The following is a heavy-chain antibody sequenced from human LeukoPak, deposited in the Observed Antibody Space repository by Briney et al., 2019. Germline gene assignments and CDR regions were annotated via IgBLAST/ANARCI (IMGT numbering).Heavy chain of an antibody. V-gene: IGHV4-30-2*01. CDR2: IYRGRT. D-gene: IGHD2-21*01. CDR1: GDSISLESYY. CDR3: AGEGEYGDSYS. J-gene: IGHJ5*02. Sequence: PSQTLSLTCAVSGDSISLESYYWNWIRQAPGKGPEWIGNIYRGRTRLNPSLTSRVAISVDMSKSQVSLSLTSVTAADTAIYYCAGEGEYGDSYSWGQGALVIVSA.